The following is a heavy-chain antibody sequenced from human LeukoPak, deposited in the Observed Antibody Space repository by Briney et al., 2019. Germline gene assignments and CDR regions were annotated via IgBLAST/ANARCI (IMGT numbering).Heavy chain of an antibody. CDR2: INPSGGST. J-gene: IGHJ4*02. CDR1: GYTFTYYY. D-gene: IGHD1-26*01. Sequence: GASVKASCKASGYTFTYYYMHWVRQAPGQGLEWMGIINPSGGSTSYAQKFQGRVTMTRDTSTSTVYMELSSLRSEDTAVYYCARKAGGSYRLDYWGQGTLVTVSS. CDR3: ARKAGGSYRLDY. V-gene: IGHV1-46*01.